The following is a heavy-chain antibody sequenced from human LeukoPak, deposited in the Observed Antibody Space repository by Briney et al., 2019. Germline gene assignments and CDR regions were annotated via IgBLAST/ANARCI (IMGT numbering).Heavy chain of an antibody. CDR2: IFHSGSI. CDR3: ARVGGSCYYDSSTYYPVAFDV. D-gene: IGHD3-22*01. CDR1: GYSICGGYY. J-gene: IGHJ3*01. Sequence: PSETLSLTCAVSGYSICGGYYWGWIRQSPGKGLEWIGTIFHSGSIYYNPSLKSRVTLSVDTPKNQFTLKLYSLTAADTAMYYCARVGGSCYYDSSTYYPVAFDVWGQGTMVTVSS. V-gene: IGHV4-38-2*01.